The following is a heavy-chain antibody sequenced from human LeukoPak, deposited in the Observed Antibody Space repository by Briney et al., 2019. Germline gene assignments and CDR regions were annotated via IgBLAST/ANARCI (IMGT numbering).Heavy chain of an antibody. D-gene: IGHD2-2*01. CDR2: IYPGDSVT. CDR1: GYTYINYW. Sequence: GESLKISCKGSGYTYINYWIGWVRQMPGKGLEWMGIIYPGDSVTRYSPSFQGQITISVDKSISTAYLQWSSLKASDTAMYYCARRYCSSTSCNPYFFDYWGQGTLVTVSS. CDR3: ARRYCSSTSCNPYFFDY. J-gene: IGHJ4*02. V-gene: IGHV5-51*01.